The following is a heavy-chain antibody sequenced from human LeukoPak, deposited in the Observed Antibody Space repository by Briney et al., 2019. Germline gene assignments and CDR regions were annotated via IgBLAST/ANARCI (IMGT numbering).Heavy chain of an antibody. Sequence: SETLSLTCADYGGSFSGYYWSWIRQPPGKGLEWIGEINHSGSTNYNPSLKSRVTISVDTSKNQFSLKLSSVTAADTAVYYCARETGGDHGGYYFDYWGQGTLVTVSS. CDR2: INHSGST. CDR1: GGSFSGYY. CDR3: ARETGGDHGGYYFDY. V-gene: IGHV4-34*01. J-gene: IGHJ4*02. D-gene: IGHD4-23*01.